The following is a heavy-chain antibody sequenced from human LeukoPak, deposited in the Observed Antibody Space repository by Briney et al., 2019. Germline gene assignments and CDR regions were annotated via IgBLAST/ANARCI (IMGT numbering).Heavy chain of an antibody. J-gene: IGHJ4*02. D-gene: IGHD6-13*01. CDR1: GGSISSYY. CDR3: ARTSPYSSSCWDY. CDR2: IYSSGST. Sequence: SETLSLTCTVSGGSISSYYWSWIRQPPGKGLERIGYIYSSGSTNYNPSLKSRGTISVDTSKSQFSLKLSSVTAADTAVYYCARTSPYSSSCWDYWGQGTLVTVSP. V-gene: IGHV4-59*01.